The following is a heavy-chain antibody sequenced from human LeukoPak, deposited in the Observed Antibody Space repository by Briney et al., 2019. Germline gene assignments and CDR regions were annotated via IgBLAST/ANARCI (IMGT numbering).Heavy chain of an antibody. J-gene: IGHJ1*01. CDR1: GFTFSSYS. V-gene: IGHV3-48*01. CDR3: ARDLFFSDAGYSSGWRAEYFHH. CDR2: ISSRINII. Sequence: PGGSLRLSCAASGFTFSSYSMNWVRQAPGKGLEWVSYISSRINIIYYAESVKGRFTISRDNAQNTLNLQMNSLRAEDTAVYYCARDLFFSDAGYSSGWRAEYFHHWGQGTLVTVSS. D-gene: IGHD6-19*01.